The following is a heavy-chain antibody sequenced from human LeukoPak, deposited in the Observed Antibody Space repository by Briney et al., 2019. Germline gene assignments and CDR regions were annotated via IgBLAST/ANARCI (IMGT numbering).Heavy chain of an antibody. J-gene: IGHJ4*02. CDR3: ARGGTYYDSWSGYSRYFDY. V-gene: IGHV4-39*07. CDR1: GGSISSSSYY. CDR2: IYYSGST. D-gene: IGHD3-3*01. Sequence: PETLSLTCTVSGGSISSSSYYWGWIRQPPGKGLEWIGSIYYSGSTYYNPSLKSRVTISVDTSKNQFSLKLSSVTAADTAVYYCARGGTYYDSWSGYSRYFDYWGQGTLVTVSS.